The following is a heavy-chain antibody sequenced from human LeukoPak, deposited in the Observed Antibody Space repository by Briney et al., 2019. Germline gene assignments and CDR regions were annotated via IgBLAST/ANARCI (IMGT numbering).Heavy chain of an antibody. J-gene: IGHJ4*02. Sequence: GASVKVSCKASGYTFTGHYMHWVRQAPGQGLEWMGWINPNSGDTNYAQKFQGRVTMTKATSISTAYMELSRLSFDDTAVYYCAREAVIRGTIITNFDYWGQGTLVTVSS. V-gene: IGHV1-2*02. CDR1: GYTFTGHY. CDR2: INPNSGDT. CDR3: AREAVIRGTIITNFDY. D-gene: IGHD3-10*01.